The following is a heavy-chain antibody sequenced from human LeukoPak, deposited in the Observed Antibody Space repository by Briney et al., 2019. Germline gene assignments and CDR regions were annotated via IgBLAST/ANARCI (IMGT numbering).Heavy chain of an antibody. CDR3: ARNGPSYYYDSSGYYSPFYY. CDR2: IYYSGTT. V-gene: IGHV4-59*08. Sequence: SETLSLTCTVSGGSISSYYWSWIRQPPGKGLEWIGYIYYSGTTNYNPSLKSRVTILVDTSKNQFSLNLSSVTAADTAMYYCARNGPSYYYDSSGYYSPFYYWGQGTLVTVSS. CDR1: GGSISSYY. J-gene: IGHJ4*02. D-gene: IGHD3-22*01.